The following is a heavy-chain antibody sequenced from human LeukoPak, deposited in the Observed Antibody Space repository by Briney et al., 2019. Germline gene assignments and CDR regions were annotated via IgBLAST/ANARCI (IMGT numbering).Heavy chain of an antibody. CDR1: GFTLNNYT. CDR3: ARAGSSSWYPEYFQH. D-gene: IGHD6-13*01. V-gene: IGHV3-30*04. CDR2: ISYDGSNK. J-gene: IGHJ1*01. Sequence: PGRSLRLSCTVSGFTLNNYTMHWVRQAPGKGLEWVAVISYDGSNKYYADSVKGRFTISRDNAKNSLYLQMNSLRAEDTAVYYCARAGSSSWYPEYFQHWGQGTLVTVSS.